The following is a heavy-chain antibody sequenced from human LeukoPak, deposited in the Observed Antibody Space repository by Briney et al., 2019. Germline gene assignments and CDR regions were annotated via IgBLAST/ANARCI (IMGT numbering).Heavy chain of an antibody. CDR3: ARPVRAYDFWIVYQNWFDP. V-gene: IGHV5-51*01. CDR2: IYPGDSDT. J-gene: IGHJ5*02. D-gene: IGHD3-3*01. CDR1: GYSFTSYW. Sequence: GESLKISCKGSGYSFTSYWIGWVRQMPGKGLEWMGIIYPGDSDTRYSPSFQGQVTISADKSISTAYLQWSSLKASDTAMYYWARPVRAYDFWIVYQNWFDPWGQGTLVTVPS.